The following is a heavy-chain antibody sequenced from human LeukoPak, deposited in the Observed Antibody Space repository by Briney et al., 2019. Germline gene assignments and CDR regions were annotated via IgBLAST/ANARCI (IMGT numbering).Heavy chain of an antibody. CDR3: AREMGPVVTATLVDY. CDR2: ISYDGSNK. J-gene: IGHJ4*02. CDR1: GFTFSSYA. Sequence: GGSLRLSCAASGFTFSSYAMHWVRQAPGKGLEWVAVISYDGSNKYYADSVKGRFTISRDNSKNTLYLQMNSLRAEDTAVYYCAREMGPVVTATLVDYWGQGTLVTVSS. D-gene: IGHD2-21*02. V-gene: IGHV3-30*04.